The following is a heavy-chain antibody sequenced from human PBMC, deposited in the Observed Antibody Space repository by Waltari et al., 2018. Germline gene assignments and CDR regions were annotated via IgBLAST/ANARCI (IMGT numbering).Heavy chain of an antibody. CDR2: ISYDGSNK. Sequence: QVQLVESGGGVVQPGRSLRLSCAASGFTFSSYGMHWVRQAPGKGLEWVTVISYDGSNKYYADSLKGRFTISRDNSKNTLYLQMNSLRAEDTAVYYCAKDRGYSGYGRFDYWGQGTLVTVSS. CDR1: GFTFSSYG. D-gene: IGHD5-12*01. V-gene: IGHV3-30*18. J-gene: IGHJ4*02. CDR3: AKDRGYSGYGRFDY.